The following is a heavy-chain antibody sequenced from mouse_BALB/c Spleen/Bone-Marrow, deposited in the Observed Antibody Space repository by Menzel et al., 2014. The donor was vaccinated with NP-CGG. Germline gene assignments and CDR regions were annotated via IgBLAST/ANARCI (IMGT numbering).Heavy chain of an antibody. J-gene: IGHJ3*01. CDR2: IHYSGST. D-gene: IGHD1-2*01. V-gene: IGHV3-1*02. Sequence: VQLQQSGPVLVKPSQSLSLTCTVTAYSITSGYGWHWIRQFPGNKLEWMGYIHYSGSTNYNPSLKSRISITRDTSKSQFFLQLNSVTTEDTATYYCASEARTTARFAYWGQGTLVTVSA. CDR1: AYSITSGYG. CDR3: ASEARTTARFAY.